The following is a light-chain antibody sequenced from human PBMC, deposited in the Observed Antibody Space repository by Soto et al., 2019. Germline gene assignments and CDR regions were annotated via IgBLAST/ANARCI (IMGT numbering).Light chain of an antibody. V-gene: IGKV3-11*01. CDR3: QQRNVWPPVT. J-gene: IGKJ5*01. Sequence: DIVLTQSPSTLSLALGERAPLSCRASPSVTNFLAWYQQKPGQAPRLLIYGAFNRATGIPARFSGSGSGTDFTLTISSLEPEDSAVYYCQQRNVWPPVTFGQGTRLEI. CDR1: PSVTNF. CDR2: GAF.